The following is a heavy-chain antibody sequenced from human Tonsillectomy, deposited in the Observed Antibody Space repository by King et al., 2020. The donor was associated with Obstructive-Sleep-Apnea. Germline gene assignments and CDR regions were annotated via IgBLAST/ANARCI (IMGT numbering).Heavy chain of an antibody. CDR3: ARGTLEFDY. D-gene: IGHD1-7*01. CDR1: GFTFSSFA. J-gene: IGHJ4*02. V-gene: IGHV3-30*04. CDR2: ISYDGDNN. Sequence: VQLVESGGGVVQPGTSLRLSCAASGFTFSSFAMHWVRQAPGKGLEWVAIISYDGDNNYYGDSVKGRFTISRDNSKNTVYLQMNSVRVEDTAVYYCARGTLEFDYWGQGTLVTVS.